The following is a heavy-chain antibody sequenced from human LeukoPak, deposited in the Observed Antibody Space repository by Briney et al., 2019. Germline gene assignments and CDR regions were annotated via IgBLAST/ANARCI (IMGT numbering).Heavy chain of an antibody. V-gene: IGHV3-21*01. CDR1: GFTFSSYS. Sequence: PGGSLRLSCAASGFTFSSYSMNWVRQAPGKGLEWVSSISSSSSYIYYADSVKGRFTISRDNAKNSLYLQMNSLRAEDTAVYSCAELGITMIGGVWGKGTTVTISS. J-gene: IGHJ6*04. CDR2: ISSSSSYI. CDR3: AELGITMIGGV. D-gene: IGHD3-10*02.